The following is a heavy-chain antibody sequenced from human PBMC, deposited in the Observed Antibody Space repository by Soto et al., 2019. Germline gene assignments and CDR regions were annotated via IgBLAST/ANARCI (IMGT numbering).Heavy chain of an antibody. CDR3: AIRKLEMTNDDYYYYYMDV. J-gene: IGHJ6*03. V-gene: IGHV3-23*01. CDR1: GFTFSSYA. Sequence: EVQLLESGGGLVQPGGSLRLSCAASGFTFSSYAMSWVRQAPGKGLEWVSAISGSGGSTYYADSVKGRFTISRDNSKNTLYLQMNSLRAEDTAVYYCAIRKLEMTNDDYYYYYMDVWGKGTTVTVSS. CDR2: ISGSGGST. D-gene: IGHD1-1*01.